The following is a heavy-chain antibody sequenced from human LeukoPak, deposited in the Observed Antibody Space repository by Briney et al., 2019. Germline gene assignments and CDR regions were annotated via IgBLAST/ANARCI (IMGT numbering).Heavy chain of an antibody. J-gene: IGHJ3*02. CDR1: GGSISSYY. D-gene: IGHD3-3*01. CDR3: AREKNRITIFGVVIMDAADAFDI. Sequence: SVTLSLTCTVSGGSISSYYWSWIRQPAGKGLEWIGRIYTSGSTNYNPSLKSRVTMSVDTSKNQFSLKLSSVTAADTAVYYCAREKNRITIFGVVIMDAADAFDIWGQGTMVTVSS. V-gene: IGHV4-4*07. CDR2: IYTSGST.